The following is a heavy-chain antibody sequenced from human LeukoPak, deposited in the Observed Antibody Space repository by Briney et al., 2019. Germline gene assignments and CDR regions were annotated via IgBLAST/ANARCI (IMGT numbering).Heavy chain of an antibody. J-gene: IGHJ4*02. D-gene: IGHD4-17*01. CDR3: ARTNPVYGDYDY. CDR2: MFPDGRT. CDR1: GFTVSSNY. Sequence: GGSLRLSCAPSGFTVSSNYMSWVRQAPGKGLQWVSVMFPDGRTYYADSVKGRFTISRDLARNTLLLQMHSLRADDTAVHYCARTNPVYGDYDYWGQGTLVTVSS. V-gene: IGHV3-53*01.